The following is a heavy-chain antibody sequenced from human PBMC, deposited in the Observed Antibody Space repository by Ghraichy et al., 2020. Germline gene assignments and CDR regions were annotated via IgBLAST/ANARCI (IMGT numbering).Heavy chain of an antibody. CDR3: ARGGHTAGLYYYYMDV. CDR1: GFTFSNFR. D-gene: IGHD3-10*01. V-gene: IGHV3-48*02. Sequence: GGSLRLSCAASGFTFSNFRMNWVRQAPGKGLEWVSFISGSSNIYYADSVKGRFTISRDNAKNSLFLQMNSLKNEDTAVYYCARGGHTAGLYYYYMDVWGRGTTVTVSS. CDR2: ISGSSNI. J-gene: IGHJ6*03.